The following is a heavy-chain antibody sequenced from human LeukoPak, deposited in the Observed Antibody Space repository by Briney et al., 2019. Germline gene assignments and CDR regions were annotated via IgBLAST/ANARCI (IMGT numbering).Heavy chain of an antibody. D-gene: IGHD1-26*01. CDR2: MNSDGSTT. CDR1: GSTFSGQW. CDR3: ARGPGHGGSYYHD. V-gene: IGHV3-74*03. J-gene: IGHJ4*02. Sequence: GGSLRLSCAASGSTFSGQWMYWLRQAPGKGLVWVSRMNSDGSTTEYADSAKGRFTISRDNAKNTLFLQLSSLRAEDTAVYFCARGPGHGGSYYHDWGQGTLVTVSS.